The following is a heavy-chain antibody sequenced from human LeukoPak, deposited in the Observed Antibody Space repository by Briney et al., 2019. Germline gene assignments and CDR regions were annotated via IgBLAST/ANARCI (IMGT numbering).Heavy chain of an antibody. J-gene: IGHJ5*02. D-gene: IGHD5-18*01. V-gene: IGHV4-59*01. Sequence: PSETLSLTCSVSSGSISGYYWSWVRHSPGKRLEWIGFMSNSGTTTYNPSLKSRVTISVDPAKSHFSLKLRSVTAADTAKYYCARHARGYSYGAWFDPWGQGTMVTVFS. CDR3: ARHARGYSYGAWFDP. CDR1: SGSISGYY. CDR2: MSNSGTT.